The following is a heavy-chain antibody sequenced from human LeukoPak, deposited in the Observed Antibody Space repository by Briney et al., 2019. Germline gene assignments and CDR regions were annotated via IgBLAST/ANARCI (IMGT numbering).Heavy chain of an antibody. J-gene: IGHJ4*02. D-gene: IGHD3-3*01. V-gene: IGHV3-30-3*01. Sequence: GGSLRLSCAASGFTFSSYAMHWVRQAPGKGLEWVAVISYDGSNKYYADSVKGRFTISRDNSKNTLYLQMNSLRAEDTAVYYCARGVNDLWSGYYGYWGQGTLVTVSS. CDR2: ISYDGSNK. CDR3: ARGVNDLWSGYYGY. CDR1: GFTFSSYA.